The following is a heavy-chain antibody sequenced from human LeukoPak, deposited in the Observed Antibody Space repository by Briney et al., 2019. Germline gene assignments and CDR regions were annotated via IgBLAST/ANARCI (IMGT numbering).Heavy chain of an antibody. V-gene: IGHV1-69*04. J-gene: IGHJ6*02. Sequence: AASVKVSCKASGGTFSSYAISWVRQAPGQGLEWMGRIIPILGIANYAQKFQGRVTITADKSTSTAYMELSSLRSEDTAVYYCARAQLYYYDSSGAYYGMDVWGQGTTVTVSS. CDR1: GGTFSSYA. CDR3: ARAQLYYYDSSGAYYGMDV. CDR2: IIPILGIA. D-gene: IGHD3-22*01.